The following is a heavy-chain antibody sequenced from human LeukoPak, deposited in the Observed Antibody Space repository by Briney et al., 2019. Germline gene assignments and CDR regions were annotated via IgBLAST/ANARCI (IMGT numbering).Heavy chain of an antibody. CDR2: ISGYNGNT. CDR3: ARGVEMATIEAVAFDI. V-gene: IGHV1-18*01. CDR1: GYTFTSYG. Sequence: ASVKVSCKASGYTFTSYGISWVRQAPGQGLEWMGWISGYNGNTNYAQKFQGRVTITADESTSTAYMELSSLRSEDTAVYYCARGVEMATIEAVAFDIWGQGTMVTVSS. D-gene: IGHD5-24*01. J-gene: IGHJ3*02.